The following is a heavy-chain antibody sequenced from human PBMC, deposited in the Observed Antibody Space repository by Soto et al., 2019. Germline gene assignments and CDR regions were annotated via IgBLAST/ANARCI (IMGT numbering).Heavy chain of an antibody. CDR1: GGTFSSYA. J-gene: IGHJ4*02. V-gene: IGHV1-69*12. CDR2: IIPIFGTA. CDR3: ARDGYYYDSSGYYYYFAY. D-gene: IGHD3-22*01. Sequence: QVQLVQSGAEVKKPGSSVKVSCKASGGTFSSYAISWVRQAPGQGLEWMGGIIPIFGTANYAQKFQGRVTTTADESTSTAYMELSSLRSEDTAVYYCARDGYYYDSSGYYYYFAYWCQGTLVTVSS.